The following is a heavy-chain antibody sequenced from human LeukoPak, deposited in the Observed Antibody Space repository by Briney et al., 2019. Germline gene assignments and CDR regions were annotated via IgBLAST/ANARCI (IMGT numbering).Heavy chain of an antibody. Sequence: TGGSLRLSCTASGFTFGDYAMSWFRQAPGKGLEWVGFIRSKAYGGTTEYAASVKGRFTISRDDSKSIAYLQMNSLRAEDTAVYYCACNPPLPARYWYFDLWGRGTLVTVSS. V-gene: IGHV3-49*03. CDR2: IRSKAYGGTT. CDR3: ACNPPLPARYWYFDL. J-gene: IGHJ2*01. D-gene: IGHD2-2*01. CDR1: GFTFGDYA.